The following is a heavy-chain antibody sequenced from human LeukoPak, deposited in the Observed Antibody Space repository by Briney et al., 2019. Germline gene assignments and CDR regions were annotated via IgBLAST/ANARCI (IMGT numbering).Heavy chain of an antibody. Sequence: SETLSLTCAVSGGSISSGGYSWSWIRQPPGKGLEWIGYIYHSGSTYYNPSLKSRVTISVDRSKNQFSLKLSSVTAADTAVYYCARSGSGSYYNVYDYWGQGTLVTVSS. CDR2: IYHSGST. J-gene: IGHJ4*02. D-gene: IGHD3-10*01. V-gene: IGHV4-30-2*02. CDR1: GGSISSGGYS. CDR3: ARSGSGSYYNVYDY.